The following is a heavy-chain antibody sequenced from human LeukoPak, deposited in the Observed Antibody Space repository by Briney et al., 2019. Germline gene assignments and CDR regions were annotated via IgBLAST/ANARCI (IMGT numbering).Heavy chain of an antibody. CDR2: ISGSGGST. D-gene: IGHD6-13*01. CDR1: GFTFRSYA. V-gene: IGHV3-23*01. J-gene: IGHJ4*02. CDR3: AKGLSSSSWTPFDY. Sequence: PGGSLRLSCAASGFTFRSYAMIWVRQAPGKGLEWVSAISGSGGSTYYADSVKGRFTISRDNSKNTLYLQMNSLRAEDTAVYYCAKGLSSSSWTPFDYWGQGTLVTVSS.